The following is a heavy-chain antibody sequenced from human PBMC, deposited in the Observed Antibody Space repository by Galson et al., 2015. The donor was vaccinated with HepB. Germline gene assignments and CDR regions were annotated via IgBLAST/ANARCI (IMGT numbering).Heavy chain of an antibody. J-gene: IGHJ4*02. CDR1: GFTFSSYA. CDR2: ISGSGGST. V-gene: IGHV3-23*01. Sequence: SLRLSCAASGFTFSSYAMSWVRQAPGKGLEWVSAISGSGGSTYYADSVKGRFTISRDNSKNTLYLQMNSLRAEDTAVYYCAKGGTLRGYYDSSGYWALDYWGQGTLVTVSS. D-gene: IGHD3-22*01. CDR3: AKGGTLRGYYDSSGYWALDY.